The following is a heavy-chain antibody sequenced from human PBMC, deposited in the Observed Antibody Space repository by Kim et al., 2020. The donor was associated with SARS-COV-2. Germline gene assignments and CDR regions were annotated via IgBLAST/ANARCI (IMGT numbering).Heavy chain of an antibody. V-gene: IGHV4-4*02. CDR3: ARDVGSSSHGYYYYYYGMDV. CDR1: GGSISSSNW. Sequence: SETLSLTCAVSGGSISSSNWWSWVRQPPGKGLEWIGEIYHSGSTNYNPSLKSRVTISVDKSKNQFSLKLSSVTAADTAVYYCARDVGSSSHGYYYYYYGMDVWGQGTTVTVSS. D-gene: IGHD6-13*01. CDR2: IYHSGST. J-gene: IGHJ6*02.